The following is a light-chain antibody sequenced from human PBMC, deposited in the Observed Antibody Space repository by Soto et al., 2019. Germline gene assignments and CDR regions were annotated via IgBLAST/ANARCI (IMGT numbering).Light chain of an antibody. CDR2: SNS. V-gene: IGLV1-44*01. J-gene: IGLJ7*01. CDR3: VAWDDSLNGAV. CDR1: SSNIGSNT. Sequence: QSVLTQPPSASGTPGQRVTISCSGTSSNIGSNTVNWYQQLPGTAPKLLMYSNSQRPSGVPDRFSGSKSGTSASLAISGLQSEDEADYYCVAWDDSLNGAVFGAGTQLTVL.